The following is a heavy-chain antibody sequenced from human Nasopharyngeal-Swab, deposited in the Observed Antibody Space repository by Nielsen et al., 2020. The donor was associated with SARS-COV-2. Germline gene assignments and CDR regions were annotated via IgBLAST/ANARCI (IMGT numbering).Heavy chain of an antibody. Sequence: GESLKISCAASGFTFSSYSMNWVRQAPGKGLEWVSSISSSSSYIYYADSVKGRFTISRDNAKNSLYLQMNSLTAEDTAMYFCTRENLGIFASGNWLDPWGQGTLVTVSS. J-gene: IGHJ5*02. CDR1: GFTFSSYS. D-gene: IGHD3-16*01. CDR2: ISSSSSYI. V-gene: IGHV3-21*01. CDR3: TRENLGIFASGNWLDP.